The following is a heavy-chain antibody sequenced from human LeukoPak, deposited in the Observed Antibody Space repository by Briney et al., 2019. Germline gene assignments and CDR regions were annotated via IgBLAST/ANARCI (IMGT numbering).Heavy chain of an antibody. Sequence: SETLSLTCTVSGGSISSYYWGWIRQPPGKGLEWIGSIYYSGSTYYNPSLKSRVTISADTSKNQFSLKLSSVTAADTAVYYCARVITVRDAFDIWGQGTMVTVSS. V-gene: IGHV4-39*07. CDR1: GGSISSYY. D-gene: IGHD4-17*01. J-gene: IGHJ3*02. CDR2: IYYSGST. CDR3: ARVITVRDAFDI.